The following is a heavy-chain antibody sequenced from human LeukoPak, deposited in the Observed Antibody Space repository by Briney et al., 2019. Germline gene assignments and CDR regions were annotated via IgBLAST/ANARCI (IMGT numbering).Heavy chain of an antibody. CDR2: INPSGGST. CDR3: ARDGDYHGNSVLFDY. V-gene: IGHV1-46*01. Sequence: ASVSASCKPSGSTFTNYFIHWVGQAPGQGLKWMGIINPSGGSTTFSPKFQGRITLTRDTSTNTVYLDLSSLRSEDTAVYYCARDGDYHGNSVLFDYWGQGTQVTVSS. D-gene: IGHD4-23*01. CDR1: GSTFTNYF. J-gene: IGHJ4*02.